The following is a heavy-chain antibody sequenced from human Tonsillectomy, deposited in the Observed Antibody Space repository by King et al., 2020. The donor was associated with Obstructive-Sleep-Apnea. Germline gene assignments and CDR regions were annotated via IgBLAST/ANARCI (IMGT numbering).Heavy chain of an antibody. Sequence: VQLVESGGGVVPPGRSLRLSCAASGFTFSSYAMHWVRQAPGKGLEWGAVISYDGSNKYYADSGKGRFTISRDNSKNTLYLQMNSLRAEDTAVYYCARERTNYDFWSGYRSGMDVWGQGTTVTVSS. J-gene: IGHJ6*02. CDR1: GFTFSSYA. CDR3: ARERTNYDFWSGYRSGMDV. V-gene: IGHV3-30*04. D-gene: IGHD3-3*01. CDR2: ISYDGSNK.